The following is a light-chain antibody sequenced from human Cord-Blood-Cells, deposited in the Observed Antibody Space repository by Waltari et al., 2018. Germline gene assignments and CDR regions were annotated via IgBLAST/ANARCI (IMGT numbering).Light chain of an antibody. J-gene: IGLJ1*01. CDR1: SSDVGGYNY. CDR3: SSYTSSSTYV. Sequence: QSALTQPASVSGSPGQSLPISCPGTSSDVGGYNYVSWYQQLPGKATKLIIYVVSNRPSGVSNRCSGSKSGNTASLTISGLQAEDEADYSGSSYTSSSTYVVGTGTKVTVL. CDR2: VVS. V-gene: IGLV2-14*03.